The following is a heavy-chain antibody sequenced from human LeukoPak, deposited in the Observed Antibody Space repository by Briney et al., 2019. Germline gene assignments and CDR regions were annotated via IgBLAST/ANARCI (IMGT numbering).Heavy chain of an antibody. Sequence: GGSLGLSCAASGFTFNSYAMYWVRQAPGKGLEWVSGIFGSGGSAHYADSVKGRFTISRDNSKNTVYLQMDSLRVEDTAVYYCGKTTTGYSSGRYPGWPVNYWGQGTLVTVSS. CDR1: GFTFNSYA. J-gene: IGHJ4*02. D-gene: IGHD6-19*01. CDR2: IFGSGGSA. CDR3: GKTTTGYSSGRYPGWPVNY. V-gene: IGHV3-23*01.